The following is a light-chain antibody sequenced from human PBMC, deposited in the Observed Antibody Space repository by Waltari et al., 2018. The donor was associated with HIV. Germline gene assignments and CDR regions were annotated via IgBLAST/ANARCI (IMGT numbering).Light chain of an antibody. V-gene: IGLV1-36*01. CDR1: NSNIGRHA. J-gene: IGLJ3*02. CDR3: ATWDDGLNALL. CDR2: HDD. Sequence: QSVLTQSPSVSEAPGQRVTISCSGSNSNIGRHAVTWYRPPPGKPPKLLVYHDDLILAGVSDRLSASKSGTSASLAINDLQSEDESLYYCATWDDGLNALLFGGGTKVTVL.